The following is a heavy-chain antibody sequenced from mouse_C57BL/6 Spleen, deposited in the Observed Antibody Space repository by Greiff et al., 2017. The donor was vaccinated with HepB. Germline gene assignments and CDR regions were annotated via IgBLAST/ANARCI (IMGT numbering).Heavy chain of an antibody. CDR3: ARCGGYYFDY. CDR1: GFTFSDYY. Sequence: EVQRVESGGGLVQPGGSLKLSCAASGFTFSDYYMYWVRQTPEKRLEWVAYISNGGGSTYYPDTVKGRFTISRDNATNTLYLQMSRLTSEDTAMYYCARCGGYYFDYWGQGTTLTVSS. V-gene: IGHV5-12*01. D-gene: IGHD1-1*02. J-gene: IGHJ2*01. CDR2: ISNGGGST.